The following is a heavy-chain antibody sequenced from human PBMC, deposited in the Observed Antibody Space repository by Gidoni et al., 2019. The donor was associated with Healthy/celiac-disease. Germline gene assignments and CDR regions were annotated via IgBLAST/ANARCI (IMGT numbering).Heavy chain of an antibody. V-gene: IGHV4-34*01. Sequence: QVQLQQWGAGLLKPSETLSLTCAVYGGSFSGYDWSWIRQPTGKGLAWIGEINHSGSTNYNPSLKSRVTISVDTSKNQFSLKLSSVTAADTAVYYCARGITMVRGKPWFDPWGQGTLVTVSS. CDR3: ARGITMVRGKPWFDP. J-gene: IGHJ5*02. D-gene: IGHD3-10*01. CDR2: INHSGST. CDR1: GGSFSGYD.